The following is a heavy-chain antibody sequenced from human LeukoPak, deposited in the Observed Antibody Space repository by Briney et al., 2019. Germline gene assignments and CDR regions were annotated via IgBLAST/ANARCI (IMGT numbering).Heavy chain of an antibody. CDR3: ARDMDDYGDY. Sequence: AAVKVASKASGYTFTSYGISWVRQAPRQGLEWRGWISSYNGNTNYTQKLQGRVTMTTDTSTSTAYMELRSLRSDDTAVYYCARDMDDYGDYWGQGPMVTVSS. D-gene: IGHD2-2*03. J-gene: IGHJ4*02. V-gene: IGHV1-18*01. CDR1: GYTFTSYG. CDR2: ISSYNGNT.